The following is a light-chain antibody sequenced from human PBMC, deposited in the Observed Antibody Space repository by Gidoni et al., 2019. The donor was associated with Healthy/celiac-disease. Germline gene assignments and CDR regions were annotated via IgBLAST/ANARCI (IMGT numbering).Light chain of an antibody. CDR2: GAS. V-gene: IGKV3-15*01. J-gene: IGKJ1*01. Sequence: EIVMTQSPAPLSVSPGERATLSCRPSQSVSSNLAWYQQKPGQAPRLLLIYGASTRATGIPARFSGSGSGTEFTLTISSLQSEDFAVYYCQQYNNWPLWTFGQGTKVEIK. CDR3: QQYNNWPLWT. CDR1: QSVSSN.